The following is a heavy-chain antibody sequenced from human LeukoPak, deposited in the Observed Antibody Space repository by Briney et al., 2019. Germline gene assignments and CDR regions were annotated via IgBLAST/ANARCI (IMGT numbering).Heavy chain of an antibody. J-gene: IGHJ5*02. CDR1: GGSISGYY. CDR3: AGLIRPGWFDP. D-gene: IGHD1-14*01. Sequence: SETLSLTCTVSGGSISGYYWSWVRQPPGKGLEWIGYIYYSGGTSYNPSLKSRVTISVDTSKNQFSLKLSSVTAADTAVYYCAGLIRPGWFDPWGQGTLVTVSS. CDR2: IYYSGGT. V-gene: IGHV4-59*08.